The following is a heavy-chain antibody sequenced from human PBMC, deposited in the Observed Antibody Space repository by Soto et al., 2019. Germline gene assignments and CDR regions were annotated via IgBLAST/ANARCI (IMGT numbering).Heavy chain of an antibody. Sequence: SETLSLTCTVSGGSISSGGYYWSWIRQHPGKGLEWIGYIYYSGSTYYNPSLKSRVTISVDTSKNQFSLKLCSVTAADTAVYYCATSRMVRGVTFDYWGQGTLVTVSS. CDR3: ATSRMVRGVTFDY. CDR1: GGSISSGGYY. CDR2: IYYSGST. D-gene: IGHD3-10*01. V-gene: IGHV4-31*03. J-gene: IGHJ4*02.